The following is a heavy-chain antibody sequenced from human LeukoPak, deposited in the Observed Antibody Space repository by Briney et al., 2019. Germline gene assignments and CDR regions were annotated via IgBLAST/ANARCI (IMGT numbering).Heavy chain of an antibody. Sequence: PSETLSLTCTVSGDSLSSQYWSWIRQPPGKGLEWIGYIYYSGSTNYNPSLQSRVTISVDTSKNQFSLNLSSVTAADTAVYYCARYGSGTYPRFDYWGRGTLVTVSS. CDR1: GDSLSSQY. V-gene: IGHV4-59*08. CDR3: ARYGSGTYPRFDY. D-gene: IGHD3-10*01. J-gene: IGHJ4*02. CDR2: IYYSGST.